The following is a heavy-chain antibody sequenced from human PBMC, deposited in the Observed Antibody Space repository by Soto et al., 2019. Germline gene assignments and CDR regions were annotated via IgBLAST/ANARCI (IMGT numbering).Heavy chain of an antibody. CDR3: ARLRPLSGYYYYGMDV. Sequence: PGESLKISCKGSGYSFTSYWIGWVRQMPGKGLEWMGIIYPGDSDTRYSPSFQGQVTISADKSISTAYLQCSSLKASDTAMYYCARLRPLSGYYYYGMDVWGQGTTVTVSS. J-gene: IGHJ6*02. CDR1: GYSFTSYW. V-gene: IGHV5-51*01. D-gene: IGHD3-10*01. CDR2: IYPGDSDT.